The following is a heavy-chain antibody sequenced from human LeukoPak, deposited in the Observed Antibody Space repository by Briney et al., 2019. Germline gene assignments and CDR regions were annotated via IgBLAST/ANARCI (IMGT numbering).Heavy chain of an antibody. V-gene: IGHV4-30-4*01. J-gene: IGHJ4*02. CDR1: GGSISSGGYY. CDR2: IYYSGST. D-gene: IGHD3-3*01. CDR3: ARVGNRYYDFWSGYRKEGEFDY. Sequence: SETLSLTCTVSGGSISSGGYYWSWIRQPPGKGLEWIGYIYYSGSTYYNPSLKSRVTISVDTSKNQFSLKLSSVTAADTAVYYCARVGNRYYDFWSGYRKEGEFDYWGQGTLVTVSS.